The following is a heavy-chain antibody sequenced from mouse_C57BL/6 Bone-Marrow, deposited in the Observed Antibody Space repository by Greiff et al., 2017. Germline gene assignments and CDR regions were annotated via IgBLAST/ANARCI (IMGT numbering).Heavy chain of an antibody. CDR1: GYTFTSYW. CDR3: ARSGPLGRSFDY. CDR2: IYPTSGRT. D-gene: IGHD4-1*01. Sequence: QVQLQQSGAELVKPGASVKMSCTASGYTFTSYWITWVKQRPGQGLEWIGDIYPTSGRTNYNEKFKSKAILTVDTSSNTAYMQLSSLTSEDSAVFYCARSGPLGRSFDYWGQGTTLTVSS. V-gene: IGHV1-55*01. J-gene: IGHJ2*01.